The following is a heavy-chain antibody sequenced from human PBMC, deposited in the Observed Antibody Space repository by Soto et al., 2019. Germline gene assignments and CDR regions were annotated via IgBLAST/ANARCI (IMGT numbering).Heavy chain of an antibody. CDR2: ISSSSSYT. D-gene: IGHD6-6*01. J-gene: IGHJ4*02. CDR1: GFTFSDYY. Sequence: GGSLRLSCAASGFTFSDYYMSWIRQAPGKGLEWVSYISSSSSYTNYADSVKGRFTISRDNAKNSLYLQMNSLIAEDKAVYYCARASSSSIAAPVDYWGQGTLVTVSS. CDR3: ARASSSSIAAPVDY. V-gene: IGHV3-11*06.